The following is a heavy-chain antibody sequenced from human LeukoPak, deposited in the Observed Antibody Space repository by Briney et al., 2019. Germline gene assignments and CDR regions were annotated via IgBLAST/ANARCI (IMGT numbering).Heavy chain of an antibody. V-gene: IGHV4-59*01. J-gene: IGHJ3*02. CDR3: ARVMGTGVIDDASDI. Sequence: SETLSLTCSVSGDSPTSYYWSWIRQSPGKGLEWIGYIYYTGATEYNPSLKSRVTISIDTSKNRFSLKLISVTAADTAVYFCARVMGTGVIDDASDIWGQGTMVTVSS. D-gene: IGHD2-21*01. CDR1: GDSPTSYY. CDR2: IYYTGAT.